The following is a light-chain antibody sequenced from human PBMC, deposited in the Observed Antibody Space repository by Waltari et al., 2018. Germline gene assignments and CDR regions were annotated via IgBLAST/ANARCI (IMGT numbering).Light chain of an antibody. CDR3: QQYNSYPYT. V-gene: IGKV1-5*03. CDR1: QSISRW. J-gene: IGKJ2*01. Sequence: DIQMTQSPSTLPASVGDRVTITCRASQSISRWLGWYQQKPGKAPNLLIYKASNLETGVPSRFSGSESGTEFTLTISSLQPDDFATYYCQQYNSYPYTFGQGTKLEIK. CDR2: KAS.